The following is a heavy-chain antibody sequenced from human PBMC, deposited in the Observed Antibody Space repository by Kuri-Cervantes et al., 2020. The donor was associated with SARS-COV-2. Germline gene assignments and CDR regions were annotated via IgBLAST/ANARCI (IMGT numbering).Heavy chain of an antibody. D-gene: IGHD1-26*01. V-gene: IGHV3-13*03. J-gene: IGHJ4*02. CDR3: ARDRRVGWADY. CDR2: IGTAGDT. Sequence: GGSLRLSCAACGFTFSSYDMHWVRQATGKGLEWVSAIGTAGDTYYPGSVKGQFTISRENAKNSLYLQMNSLRAEDTAVYYCARDRRVGWADYWGQGTLVTVSS. CDR1: GFTFSSYD.